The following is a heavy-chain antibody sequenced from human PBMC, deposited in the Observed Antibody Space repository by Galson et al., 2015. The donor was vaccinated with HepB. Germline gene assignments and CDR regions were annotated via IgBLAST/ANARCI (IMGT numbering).Heavy chain of an antibody. CDR1: GFTFSSYE. V-gene: IGHV3-23*01. J-gene: IGHJ3*02. D-gene: IGHD2-15*01. CDR2: ISGSGGST. CDR3: AKDGSYCSGGSCYSNAFDI. Sequence: SLRLSCAASGFTFSSYEMSWVRQAPGKGLEWVSAISGSGGSTYYADSVKGRFTISRDNSKNTLYLQMNSLRAEDTAVYYCAKDGSYCSGGSCYSNAFDIWGQGTMVTVSS.